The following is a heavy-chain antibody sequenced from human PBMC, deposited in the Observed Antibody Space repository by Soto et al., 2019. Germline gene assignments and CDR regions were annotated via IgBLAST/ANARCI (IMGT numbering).Heavy chain of an antibody. J-gene: IGHJ6*02. Sequence: QVQLVQSGAEVKKPGSSVMVSCKASGGTFSSYAISWVRQAPGQGLEWMGGIIPIFGTANYAQKFQGRVTITADESTSTAYMELSSLRSEDTAVYYCARAVGITIFGVVTIYGMDVWGQGTTVTVSS. CDR1: GGTFSSYA. CDR2: IIPIFGTA. D-gene: IGHD3-3*01. V-gene: IGHV1-69*01. CDR3: ARAVGITIFGVVTIYGMDV.